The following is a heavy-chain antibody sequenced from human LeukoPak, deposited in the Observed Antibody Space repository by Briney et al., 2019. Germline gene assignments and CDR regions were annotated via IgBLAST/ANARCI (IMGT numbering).Heavy chain of an antibody. CDR1: GASISNYY. D-gene: IGHD1-20*01. V-gene: IGHV4-59*01. Sequence: SETLSLTCTVSGASISNYYWNWIRQPPGKGLEWIGYIPYSGSTNYNPSLKSRVTISVDTSKNQFSLKLTSVTTADTAVYYCARAPLSTDSWNDVGLDYWSQGTLVTVSS. CDR2: IPYSGST. CDR3: ARAPLSTDSWNDVGLDY. J-gene: IGHJ4*02.